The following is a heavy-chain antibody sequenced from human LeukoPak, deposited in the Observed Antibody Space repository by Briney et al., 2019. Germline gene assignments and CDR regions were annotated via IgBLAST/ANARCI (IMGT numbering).Heavy chain of an antibody. V-gene: IGHV1-3*01. CDR3: ARPFRGVTGYDAFDL. CDR2: INAGNGNT. D-gene: IGHD3-10*01. CDR1: GYTFTTSV. J-gene: IGHJ3*01. Sequence: GASVKVSCKASGYTFTTSVMHWVRQAPGQRLEWMGWINAGNGNTKYSQRFQGRVTITRDTSATTAYMDLSSLRSEDTAVYYCARPFRGVTGYDAFDLWGQGTMVTVSS.